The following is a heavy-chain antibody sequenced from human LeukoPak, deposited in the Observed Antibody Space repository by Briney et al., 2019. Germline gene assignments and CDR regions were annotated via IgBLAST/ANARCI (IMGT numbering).Heavy chain of an antibody. Sequence: PSETLSLTCTVSGGSISSYYWSWIRQPPGKGLEWIGYIYYSGSTNYNPSLKSRVTISVDTSKNQFSLKLSSVTAADTAVYYCARESYSSGCDYWGQGTLVTVSS. D-gene: IGHD6-19*01. CDR2: IYYSGST. CDR1: GGSISSYY. J-gene: IGHJ4*02. V-gene: IGHV4-59*01. CDR3: ARESYSSGCDY.